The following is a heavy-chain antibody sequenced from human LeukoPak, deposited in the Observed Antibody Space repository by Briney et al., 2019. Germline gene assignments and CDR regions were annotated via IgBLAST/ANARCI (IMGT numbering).Heavy chain of an antibody. CDR2: ISSSSSYI. V-gene: IGHV3-21*01. Sequence: GGSLRLSCAASGFTFSSYSMSWVRQAPGKGLEWVSSISSSSSYIYYADSVKGRFTISRDNAKNSLYLQMNSLRAEDTAVYYCARRGSGSYGAFDIWGQGTMVTVSS. J-gene: IGHJ3*02. CDR1: GFTFSSYS. D-gene: IGHD3-10*01. CDR3: ARRGSGSYGAFDI.